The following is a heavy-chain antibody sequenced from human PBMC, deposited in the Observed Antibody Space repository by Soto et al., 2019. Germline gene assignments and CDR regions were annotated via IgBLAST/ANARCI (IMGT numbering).Heavy chain of an antibody. J-gene: IGHJ3*02. CDR1: GFTFSSYA. Sequence: SLRLACAASGFTFSSYAMPWVRQAPGKGLEWVAVISYDGSNKYYADSVKGRFTISRDNSKNTLYLQVNSLRAEDTAVYYCARAGRSVADDASVIWGQGTMVTVSS. CDR2: ISYDGSNK. D-gene: IGHD1-1*01. V-gene: IGHV3-30-3*01. CDR3: ARAGRSVADDASVI.